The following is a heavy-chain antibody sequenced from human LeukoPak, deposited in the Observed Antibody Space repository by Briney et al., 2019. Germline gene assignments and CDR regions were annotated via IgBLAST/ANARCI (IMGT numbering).Heavy chain of an antibody. CDR1: GGSINNTLFY. CDR2: IYYSGST. Sequence: PSETLSLTCTVSGGSINNTLFYWGWIRQPPGKGLEWIGYIYYSGSTYYNPSLKSRVTISVDTSKNQFSLKLSSVTAADTAVYYCARGDDYGGNHDAFDIWGQGTMVTVSS. CDR3: ARGDDYGGNHDAFDI. V-gene: IGHV4-31*03. D-gene: IGHD4-23*01. J-gene: IGHJ3*02.